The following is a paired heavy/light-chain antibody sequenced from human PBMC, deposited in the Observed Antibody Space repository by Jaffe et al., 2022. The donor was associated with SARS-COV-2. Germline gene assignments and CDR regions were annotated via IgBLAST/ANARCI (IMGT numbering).Light chain of an antibody. CDR2: RNN. CDR1: SNNVGDQG. V-gene: IGLV10-54*04. CDR3: SAWDSSLSAWV. Sequence: QAGLTQPPSVSKGLRQTATLTCTGNSNNVGDQGEAWLQQHQGHPPKLLSYRNNSRPSGISERFSASRSGNTASLTISGLQPEDEADYYCSAWDSSLSAWVFGGGTKLTVL. J-gene: IGLJ3*02.
Heavy chain of an antibody. Sequence: QVQLVQSGAEVKKPGASVKVSCKASGYTFISSFMHWVRQAPGQGLEWMGIVSPGGGATTYAQNFQGRLTMTRDTSTGTFYMDLSSLGSEDTALYYCAKEEGALGAPDYWGQGTLVTVSS. D-gene: IGHD1-26*01. CDR3: AKEEGALGAPDY. CDR1: GYTFISSF. J-gene: IGHJ4*02. CDR2: VSPGGGAT. V-gene: IGHV1-46*01.